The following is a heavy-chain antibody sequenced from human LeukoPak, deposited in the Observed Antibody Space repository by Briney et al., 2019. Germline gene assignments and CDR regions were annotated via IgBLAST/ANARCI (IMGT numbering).Heavy chain of an antibody. D-gene: IGHD4/OR15-4a*01. J-gene: IGHJ4*02. CDR2: IYPGDSNT. CDR3: ARPHYGAADY. Sequence: GESLRISCKGSGYSFTSYWIGWVRQMPGKGLEWMGLIYPGDSNTRYSPSFQGQVTISADKSSSTAYLQWSSLKASDTAMYYCARPHYGAADYWGQGTLVTVSS. CDR1: GYSFTSYW. V-gene: IGHV5-51*01.